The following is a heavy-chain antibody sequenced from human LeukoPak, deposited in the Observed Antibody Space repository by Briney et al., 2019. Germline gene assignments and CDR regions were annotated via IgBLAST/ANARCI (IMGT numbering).Heavy chain of an antibody. J-gene: IGHJ3*02. CDR1: AFTFSIYS. Sequence: GGCLRLSCTASAFTFSIYSMNWVRQAPGKGLEWVCSISSGSTYMYYADSVKGRFTISRDNAQNSMYLQMNSLRAEDTAVYYCGRVGGRSKAAKGDAFDIWGQGTMVTVSS. D-gene: IGHD6-6*01. V-gene: IGHV3-21*01. CDR2: ISSGSTYM. CDR3: GRVGGRSKAAKGDAFDI.